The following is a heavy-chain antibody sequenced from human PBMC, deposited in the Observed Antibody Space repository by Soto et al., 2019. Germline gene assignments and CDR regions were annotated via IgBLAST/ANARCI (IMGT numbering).Heavy chain of an antibody. D-gene: IGHD3-3*01. CDR2: INAGNGNT. Sequence: ASVKVYCKASGYTFTSYAMHWVRQAPGQRLEWMGWINAGNGNTKYSQKFQGRVTITRDTSASTAYMELSSLRSEDTAVYYCARSVRFLEWLPYGMDVWGQGTTVTVSS. CDR1: GYTFTSYA. CDR3: ARSVRFLEWLPYGMDV. V-gene: IGHV1-3*01. J-gene: IGHJ6*02.